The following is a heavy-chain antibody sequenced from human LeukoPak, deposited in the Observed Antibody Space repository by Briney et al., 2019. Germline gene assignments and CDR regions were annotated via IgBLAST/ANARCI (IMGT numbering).Heavy chain of an antibody. CDR1: GVTLSDHH. CDR2: TRDKARGYTT. CDR3: ARDGGEGGNSAFDI. V-gene: IGHV3-72*01. J-gene: IGHJ3*02. D-gene: IGHD3-16*01. Sequence: GGSLRLSCAASGVTLSDHHMDWVRQAPGKGLEWVGRTRDKARGYTTEYAASVKGRFTISRDDSQTSVFLQMNDLKTEDTAVYFCARDGGEGGNSAFDIWGQGTVVTVSS.